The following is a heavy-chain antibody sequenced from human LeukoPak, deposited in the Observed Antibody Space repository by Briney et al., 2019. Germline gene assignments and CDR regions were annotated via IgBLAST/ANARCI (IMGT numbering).Heavy chain of an antibody. J-gene: IGHJ4*02. D-gene: IGHD1-26*01. V-gene: IGHV3-48*02. CDR3: ARLRVEARGGGFDY. Sequence: GGSLRLSCAASGFTFSSYSMNWVRQAPGKGLEWVSYISSSSSTIYYADSVKGRFTISRDNAKNSLYLQMNSLRDEDTAVYYCARLRVEARGGGFDYWGQGTLVTVSS. CDR2: ISSSSSTI. CDR1: GFTFSSYS.